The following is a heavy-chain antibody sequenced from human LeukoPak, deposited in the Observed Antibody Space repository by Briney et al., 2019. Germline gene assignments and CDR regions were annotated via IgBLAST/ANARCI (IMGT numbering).Heavy chain of an antibody. CDR2: ISSSSSYI. V-gene: IGHV3-21*01. Sequence: GGSLRLSCAASGFTFSSYSMNWVRQAPGKGLEWVSSISSSSSYIYYADSVKGRFTISRDNAKNSLYLQMNSLRAEDTAVYDCARLECSSTSCPPDAFDIWGQGTMVTVSS. J-gene: IGHJ3*02. CDR1: GFTFSSYS. D-gene: IGHD2-2*01. CDR3: ARLECSSTSCPPDAFDI.